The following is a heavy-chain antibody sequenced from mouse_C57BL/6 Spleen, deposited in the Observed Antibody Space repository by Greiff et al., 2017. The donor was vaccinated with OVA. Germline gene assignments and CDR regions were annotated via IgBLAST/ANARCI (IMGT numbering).Heavy chain of an antibody. CDR3: AGNYYGSSWYWYFDV. CDR2: IYPSDSET. V-gene: IGHV1-61*01. J-gene: IGHJ1*03. Sequence: QVQLQQPGAELVRPGSSVKLSCKASGYTFTSYWMDWVKQRPGQGLEWIGNIYPSDSETHYNQKFKDKATLTVDKSSSTAYMQLSSLTSEDSAVYYCAGNYYGSSWYWYFDVWGTGTTVTVSS. D-gene: IGHD1-1*01. CDR1: GYTFTSYW.